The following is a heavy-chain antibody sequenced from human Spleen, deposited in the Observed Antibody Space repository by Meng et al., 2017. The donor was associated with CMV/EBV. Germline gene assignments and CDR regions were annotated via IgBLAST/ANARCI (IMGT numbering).Heavy chain of an antibody. D-gene: IGHD4-11*01. V-gene: IGHV1-46*01. CDR1: GYTFTSYY. Sequence: ASVKVSCKASGYTFTSYYMHWVRQAPGQGLEWMGIINPSGGSTSYAQKFQGRVTMTRDTSISTAYMELSRLRSDDTAVYYCARLYPDTVTKYWFDPWGQGTLVTVSS. J-gene: IGHJ5*02. CDR3: ARLYPDTVTKYWFDP. CDR2: INPSGGST.